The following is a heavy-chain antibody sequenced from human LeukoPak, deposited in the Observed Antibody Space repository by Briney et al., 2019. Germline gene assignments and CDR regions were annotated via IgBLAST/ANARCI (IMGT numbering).Heavy chain of an antibody. J-gene: IGHJ6*02. V-gene: IGHV3-30*18. Sequence: PGRSLRLSCAASGFTFSSYGMHWVRQAPGKGLEWVAVISYDGSNKYYADSVKGRFTISRDNSKNTLYLQMNSLRAEDTAVYYCAKDRPPGYSSTKGYYYGMDVWGQGTTVTVSS. CDR2: ISYDGSNK. CDR3: AKDRPPGYSSTKGYYYGMDV. CDR1: GFTFSSYG. D-gene: IGHD6-13*01.